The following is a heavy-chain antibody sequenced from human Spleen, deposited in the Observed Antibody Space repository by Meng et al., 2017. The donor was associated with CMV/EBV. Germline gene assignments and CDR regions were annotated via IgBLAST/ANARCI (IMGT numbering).Heavy chain of an antibody. CDR1: GASVSSSNYY. CDR2: IYYSGST. V-gene: IGHV4-61*01. CDR3: ARDIVLMVYGTYYYYGMDV. J-gene: IGHJ6*02. D-gene: IGHD2-8*01. Sequence: SETLSLTCTVSGASVSSSNYYWSWIRQSPGKGLEWIGDIYYSGSTNYSPSLKSRVTISVDTSKNQFSLKLSSVTAADTAVYYCARDIVLMVYGTYYYYGMDVWGQGTTVTVSS.